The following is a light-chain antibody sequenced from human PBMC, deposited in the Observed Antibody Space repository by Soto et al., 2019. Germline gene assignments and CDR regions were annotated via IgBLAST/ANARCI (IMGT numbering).Light chain of an antibody. Sequence: DIQMTQSPSTLSASVGDGVTITCRASQSIGSWLAWYQQKPGKAPKLLIYKATNLQSGEPSRFSGSGSGTDFSLTISSLQPVDSATYFCQQYNDFQYTFGPGTKLEI. CDR1: QSIGSW. CDR3: QQYNDFQYT. V-gene: IGKV1-5*03. J-gene: IGKJ2*01. CDR2: KAT.